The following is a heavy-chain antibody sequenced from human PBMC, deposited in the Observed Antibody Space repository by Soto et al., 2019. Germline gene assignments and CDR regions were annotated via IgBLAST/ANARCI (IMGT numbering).Heavy chain of an antibody. Sequence: EVQLLDSGGGWVQPGGSLRLSCVASGFVFSDYAMSWVRQAPGKGLEWVSAISAGGSDTYYADSVKGRFTVSRVNSKNTVYLQMNTLRAEDTAIYYCASVPIWCGSSSCYTEGFDSWGQGTLVTVSS. J-gene: IGHJ4*02. V-gene: IGHV3-23*01. CDR1: GFVFSDYA. CDR2: ISAGGSDT. D-gene: IGHD2-2*01. CDR3: ASVPIWCGSSSCYTEGFDS.